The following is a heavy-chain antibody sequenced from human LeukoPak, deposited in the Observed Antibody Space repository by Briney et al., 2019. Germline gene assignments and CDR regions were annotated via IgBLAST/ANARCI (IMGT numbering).Heavy chain of an antibody. J-gene: IGHJ4*02. CDR2: INHSGST. D-gene: IGHD5-18*01. Sequence: PSETLSLACAVYGGSFSGYYWSWIRQPPGKGLEWIGEINHSGSTNYNPSLKSRVTISVDTSKNQFSLKLSSVTAADTAVYYCARGGESGEDTAMAYFDYWGQGTLVTVSS. V-gene: IGHV4-34*01. CDR3: ARGGESGEDTAMAYFDY. CDR1: GGSFSGYY.